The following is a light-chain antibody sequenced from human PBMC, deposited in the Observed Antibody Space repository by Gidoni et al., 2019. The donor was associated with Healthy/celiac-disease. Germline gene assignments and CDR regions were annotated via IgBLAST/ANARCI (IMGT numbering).Light chain of an antibody. V-gene: IGKV1-39*01. Sequence: IPMTQFPSSLSASVGDRVTITCRASQSISSYLNWYKQKPGKAPQLLIYAASSLQSWVPSRFSGSGSGTDFTLTISSMQPEDFATYYCQQSYSSPRTFGQGTKVEIK. CDR2: AAS. CDR1: QSISSY. CDR3: QQSYSSPRT. J-gene: IGKJ1*01.